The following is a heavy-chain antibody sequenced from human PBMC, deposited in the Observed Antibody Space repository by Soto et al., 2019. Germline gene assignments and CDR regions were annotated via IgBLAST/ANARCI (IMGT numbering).Heavy chain of an antibody. CDR3: ARTQDDYGDDAFDI. D-gene: IGHD4-17*01. CDR1: GGSFSGYY. Sequence: SETLSLTCAVYGGSFSGYYWDWIRQPPGKGLEWIGEINPDGATNYNPSLKSRVTISVDTSKNQFSLKLSSVAAADTAVYYCARTQDDYGDDAFDIWGQGTMVTVSS. V-gene: IGHV4-34*01. J-gene: IGHJ3*02. CDR2: INPDGAT.